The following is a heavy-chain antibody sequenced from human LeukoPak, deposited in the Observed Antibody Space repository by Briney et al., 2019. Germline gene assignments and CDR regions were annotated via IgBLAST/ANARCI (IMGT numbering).Heavy chain of an antibody. Sequence: GGSLRLSCAASGFTVSSNYMSWVRQAPGKGLEWVSVIYSGGSTYYADSVKGRFTISRDNSKNTLYLQMNSLRAEDTAVYYCARDTEGSVDYYYMDVWGNGTTVTVSS. V-gene: IGHV3-53*01. CDR3: ARDTEGSVDYYYMDV. CDR1: GFTVSSNY. J-gene: IGHJ6*03. CDR2: IYSGGST.